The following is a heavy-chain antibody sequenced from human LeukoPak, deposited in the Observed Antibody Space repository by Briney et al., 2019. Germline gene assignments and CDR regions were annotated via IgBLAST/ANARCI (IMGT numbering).Heavy chain of an antibody. CDR2: INPSGGST. Sequence: GASVKVSCTASGYTFTSYYMHWVRQAPGQGLEWMGIINPSGGSTSYAQKFQGRVTMTRDMSISSAFMELSRLRSDDTAVYYCARDLIPLSTSGYAFDIWGQGTMITVSS. V-gene: IGHV1-46*01. D-gene: IGHD2-21*01. J-gene: IGHJ3*02. CDR1: GYTFTSYY. CDR3: ARDLIPLSTSGYAFDI.